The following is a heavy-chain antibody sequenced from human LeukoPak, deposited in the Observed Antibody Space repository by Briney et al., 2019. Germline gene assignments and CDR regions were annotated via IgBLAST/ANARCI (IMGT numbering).Heavy chain of an antibody. Sequence: GGSLRLSCAASGFTFNSYAVSWVRQAPGKGLEWVSSLSVSGASTYYAASVKGRFTVSRDISQNTLYLQMYSLRAEDTAIYYCARHSGNYYFDYWGQGILVTVSS. CDR1: GFTFNSYA. CDR3: ARHSGNYYFDY. V-gene: IGHV3-23*01. D-gene: IGHD4-23*01. J-gene: IGHJ4*02. CDR2: LSVSGAST.